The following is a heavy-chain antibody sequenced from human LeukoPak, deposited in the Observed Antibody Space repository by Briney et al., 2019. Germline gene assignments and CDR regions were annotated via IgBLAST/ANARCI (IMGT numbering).Heavy chain of an antibody. D-gene: IGHD3-3*01. V-gene: IGHV3-21*01. CDR1: IHVYSLLT. CDR3: EATVQGSTSDSEGYYPKWFDP. CDR2: ISTSSNYI. J-gene: IGHJ5*01. Sequence: GGSLRLSCTASIHVYSLLTIYCFRQSPGKGLEWVSSISTSSNYIFYTDSVKGRFNISRDNTKNSLFLDMTRLRNEDTAVFRCEATVQGSTSDSEGYYPKWFDPWGQGTVVTVSS.